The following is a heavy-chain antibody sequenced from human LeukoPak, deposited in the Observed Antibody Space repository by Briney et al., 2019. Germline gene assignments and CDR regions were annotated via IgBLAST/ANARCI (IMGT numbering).Heavy chain of an antibody. V-gene: IGHV4-34*01. CDR2: INHSGST. Sequence: SETLSLTCAVYGGSFSGYYWSWIRQPPGKGLEWIGEINHSGSTNYNPSLKSRVTISVDTSKNQFSLKLSSVTAEDTAVYYCARDHRSDLVDYWGQGTLVTVSS. CDR3: ARDHRSDLVDY. J-gene: IGHJ4*02. CDR1: GGSFSGYY. D-gene: IGHD3-3*01.